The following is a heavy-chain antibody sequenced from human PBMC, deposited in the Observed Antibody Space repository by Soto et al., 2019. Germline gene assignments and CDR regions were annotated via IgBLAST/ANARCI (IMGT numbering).Heavy chain of an antibody. Sequence: PGGSLSLSCSASGFTFSSKYISWVRQAPGKGLEWVSLSQCGGPTYYADSVKGRFTISRDTSENTVHLQMDSLRAEDTAVYYCARDDVVCDGGRCYGVPLDVWGKRTTVNVSS. V-gene: IGHV3-66*01. CDR2: SQCGGPT. CDR1: GFTFSSKY. D-gene: IGHD2-15*01. CDR3: ARDDVVCDGGRCYGVPLDV. J-gene: IGHJ6*04.